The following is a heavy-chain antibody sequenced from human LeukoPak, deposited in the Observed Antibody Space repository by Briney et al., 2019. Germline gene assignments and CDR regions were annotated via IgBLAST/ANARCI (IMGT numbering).Heavy chain of an antibody. CDR3: AGDLIGPYYFDY. V-gene: IGHV4-61*02. CDR2: IYTSGST. J-gene: IGHJ4*02. CDR1: GGSISSGSYY. Sequence: SQTLSLTCTVSGGSISSGSYYWSWIRQPAGKGLEWIGRIYTSGSTNYNPSLKSRVTISVDTSKNQFSLKLSSLTAADTAVYYCAGDLIGPYYFDYWGQGTLVTVSS.